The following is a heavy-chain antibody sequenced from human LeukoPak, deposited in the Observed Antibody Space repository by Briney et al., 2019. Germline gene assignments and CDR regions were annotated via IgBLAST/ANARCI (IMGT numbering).Heavy chain of an antibody. CDR2: IKQDGSDK. J-gene: IGHJ3*02. D-gene: IGHD3-16*01. CDR1: GFTFTKYW. Sequence: GDSLRLSCAASGFTFTKYWMTWVRQAPGKGLEWVGNIKQDGSDKNYMDSVKGRFTISRDNSKNTLYLQMTSLRAEDTAVYYCARSFGGAPFDIWGQGTMVTVSS. V-gene: IGHV3-7*01. CDR3: ARSFGGAPFDI.